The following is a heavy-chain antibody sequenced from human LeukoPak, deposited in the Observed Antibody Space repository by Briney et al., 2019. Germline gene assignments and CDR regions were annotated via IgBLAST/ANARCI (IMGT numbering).Heavy chain of an antibody. D-gene: IGHD3-10*01. V-gene: IGHV3-23*01. J-gene: IGHJ4*02. CDR3: AKTATLRITMVRGVYFDY. CDR1: GFTFSSYA. Sequence: GGSLRLSCAASGFTFSSYAMSWVRQAPGKGLEWVSAISGSGGSTYYADSVKGRFTISRDNSKNTLYLQMNSLRAEDTAVYYCAKTATLRITMVRGVYFDYWGQGTLATVSS. CDR2: ISGSGGST.